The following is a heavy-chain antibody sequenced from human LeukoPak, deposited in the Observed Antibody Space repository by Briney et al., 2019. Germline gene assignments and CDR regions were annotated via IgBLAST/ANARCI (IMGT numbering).Heavy chain of an antibody. CDR2: IIPIFGIA. D-gene: IGHD1-26*01. CDR3: ARDSGSHSPYFDY. CDR1: GGTLSSYA. Sequence: SVKVSCKASGGTLSSYAISWVRQAPGQGLDWMGRIIPIFGIANYAQKFQGRVTITADKSTSTAYMELSSLRSEDTAVYYCARDSGSHSPYFDYWGQGTLVTVSS. V-gene: IGHV1-69*04. J-gene: IGHJ4*02.